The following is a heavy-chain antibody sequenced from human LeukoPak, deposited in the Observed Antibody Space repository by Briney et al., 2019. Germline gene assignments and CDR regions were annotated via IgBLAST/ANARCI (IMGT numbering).Heavy chain of an antibody. D-gene: IGHD6-19*01. CDR1: GFTHRSYR. Sequence: GGSLRLSCASSGFTHRSYRLNWLRPAPGKGLDGVAPISSTSSYIYYGDSVKGRFTISRDNDKDSLFLQVNSMRAEDAAMYYCGRVEAVAGSWGGLDPWGQGTLVTVSS. CDR2: ISSTSSYI. CDR3: GRVEAVAGSWGGLDP. V-gene: IGHV3-21*01. J-gene: IGHJ5*02.